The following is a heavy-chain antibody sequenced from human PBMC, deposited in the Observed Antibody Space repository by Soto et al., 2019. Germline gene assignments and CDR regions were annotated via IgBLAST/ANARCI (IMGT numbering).Heavy chain of an antibody. Sequence: QVQLQQWGAGLLKPSTTLSLTCAVYGGSFSAYHWSWIRQAPGKGLEWIGEIDYRGNTNYIPSLRTRVSMSVDASKHQVSLRLNAVTAADTAVYFCARSMNDNKNHHYGFDFWGQGTRVSVAS. CDR1: GGSFSAYH. V-gene: IGHV4-34*01. CDR3: ARSMNDNKNHHYGFDF. CDR2: IDYRGNT. J-gene: IGHJ4*02. D-gene: IGHD3-16*01.